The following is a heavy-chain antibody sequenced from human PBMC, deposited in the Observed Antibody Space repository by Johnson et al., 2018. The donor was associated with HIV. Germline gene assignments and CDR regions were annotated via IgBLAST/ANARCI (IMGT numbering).Heavy chain of an antibody. J-gene: IGHJ3*02. V-gene: IGHV3-11*04. CDR1: GFRFSDHY. CDR3: ARSKDCSVGTCPDGLDI. CDR2: ISSSGTTI. Sequence: QVQLMESGGGLVKPGGSLRLSCVASGFRFSDHYMSWIRQAPGKGLEWVSYISSSGTTIYSADSVKGRFIPSRDNTNNSLYLQMNSLKAEDTAVYYCARSKDCSVGTCPDGLDIWGQGTMVIVYS. D-gene: IGHD2-15*01.